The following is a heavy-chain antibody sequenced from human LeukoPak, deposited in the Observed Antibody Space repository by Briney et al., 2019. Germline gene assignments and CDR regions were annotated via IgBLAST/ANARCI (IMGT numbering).Heavy chain of an antibody. CDR1: GLTFSSYE. V-gene: IGHV3-48*03. D-gene: IGHD4-23*01. J-gene: IGHJ1*01. CDR3: AKDRALHSTVVTTYAEYFHH. CDR2: ISSSGSSI. Sequence: TGGSLRLSCAASGLTFSSYEMNWVRQAPGKGLEWVSYISSSGSSIYYADSVKGRFTISRDNSKNTLYLQMNSLRAEDTAVYYCAKDRALHSTVVTTYAEYFHHWGQGTLVTVSS.